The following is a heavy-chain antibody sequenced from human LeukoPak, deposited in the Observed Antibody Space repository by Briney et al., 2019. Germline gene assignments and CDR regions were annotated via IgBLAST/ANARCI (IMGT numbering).Heavy chain of an antibody. CDR2: MNPNSGNT. Sequence: GASVTVSCKASGYTFTSYDINWVRQATGQGLEWMGWMNPNSGNTGYAQKFQGRVTMTRNTSISTAYMELSSLRSDDTAVYYCARGRGYCSSTSCRGSGWFDPWGQGTLVTVSS. CDR3: ARGRGYCSSTSCRGSGWFDP. CDR1: GYTFTSYD. V-gene: IGHV1-8*01. J-gene: IGHJ5*02. D-gene: IGHD2-2*01.